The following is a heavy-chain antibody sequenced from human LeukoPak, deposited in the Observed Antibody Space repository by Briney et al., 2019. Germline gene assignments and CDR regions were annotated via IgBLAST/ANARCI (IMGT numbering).Heavy chain of an antibody. Sequence: GGSLRLSCAASGFTFDDYGMSWVRQAPGKGLEWVSGINWNGGSTGYADSVKGRFTISRDNAKNSLYLQMNSLRAVDTALYYCAREYGDIVVVPAAIRFDPWGQGTLVTVSS. J-gene: IGHJ5*02. CDR2: INWNGGST. CDR1: GFTFDDYG. V-gene: IGHV3-20*04. CDR3: AREYGDIVVVPAAIRFDP. D-gene: IGHD2-2*02.